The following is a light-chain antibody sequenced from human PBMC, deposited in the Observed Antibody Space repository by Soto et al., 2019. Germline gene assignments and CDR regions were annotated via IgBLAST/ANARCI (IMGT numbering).Light chain of an antibody. CDR1: QSVSSN. CDR2: DAS. CDR3: QQCNWPLT. J-gene: IGKJ4*01. Sequence: IVMRVALASRPVSKRERATLSCRASQSVSSNLAWYQQKPGQAPRLLIYDASTRATGIPDRFSGSGSETEFTLTISSLQSEDFAVYSCQQCNWPLTFGGGTKVDI. V-gene: IGKV3-15*01.